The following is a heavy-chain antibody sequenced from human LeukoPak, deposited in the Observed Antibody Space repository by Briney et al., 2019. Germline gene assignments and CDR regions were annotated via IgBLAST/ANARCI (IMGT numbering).Heavy chain of an antibody. J-gene: IGHJ6*02. Sequence: PSETLSLTCAVSGGSISSYYWSWIRQPPGKGLEWIGSIYYGGSTYYNPSLKSRVTISVDTSKNQFSLKVNSVTAADTAVYYCARDAGHQLSRRNYYAMDVWGQGTTVTVSS. D-gene: IGHD2-2*01. CDR3: ARDAGHQLSRRNYYAMDV. V-gene: IGHV4-39*07. CDR2: IYYGGST. CDR1: GGSISSYY.